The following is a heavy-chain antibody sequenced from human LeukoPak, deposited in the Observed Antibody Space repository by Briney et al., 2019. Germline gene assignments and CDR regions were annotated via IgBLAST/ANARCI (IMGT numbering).Heavy chain of an antibody. D-gene: IGHD6-13*01. Sequence: KSGGSLRLSCAASGFTFSSYSMNWVRQAPGKGLEWVSSISSSSSYIYYADSVKGRFTISRDNAKNSLYLQMNSLRAEDTAVYYCALIAVDWQQPFDYWGQGTLVTVSS. V-gene: IGHV3-21*01. J-gene: IGHJ4*02. CDR2: ISSSSSYI. CDR3: ALIAVDWQQPFDY. CDR1: GFTFSSYS.